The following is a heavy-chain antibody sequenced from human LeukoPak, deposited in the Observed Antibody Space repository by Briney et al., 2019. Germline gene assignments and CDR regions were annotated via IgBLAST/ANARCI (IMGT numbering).Heavy chain of an antibody. Sequence: GGSLRLSCVASGFTLIGNWMHWVRQAPGRGLVWLSRINGDGSDTPYADSVKGRFTISRDKARNTLYLQMNSLRVEGTAVYYCARGSTTGWPDFLDYWGQGSLVTVSS. J-gene: IGHJ4*02. CDR2: INGDGSDT. V-gene: IGHV3-74*01. CDR1: GFTLIGNW. CDR3: ARGSTTGWPDFLDY. D-gene: IGHD2/OR15-2a*01.